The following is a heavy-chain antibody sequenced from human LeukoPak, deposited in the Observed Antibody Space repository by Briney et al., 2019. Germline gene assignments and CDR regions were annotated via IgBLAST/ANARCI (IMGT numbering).Heavy chain of an antibody. CDR3: ARVMGSGWTGFDY. CDR1: GGSFSGYY. CDR2: IYYSGTT. V-gene: IGHV4-59*01. J-gene: IGHJ4*02. Sequence: SETLSLTCAVYGGSFSGYYWSWIRQPPGKGLEWIGYIYYSGTTNYSPSLKSRVTISVDTSKNQFSLKPSSVTAADTAVYYCARVMGSGWTGFDYWGQGTLVTVSS. D-gene: IGHD6-19*01.